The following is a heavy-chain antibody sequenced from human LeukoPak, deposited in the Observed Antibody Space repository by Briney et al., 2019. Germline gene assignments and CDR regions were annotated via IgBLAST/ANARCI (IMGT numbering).Heavy chain of an antibody. CDR1: GYTFTSYG. D-gene: IGHD1-14*01. CDR2: ISAYDGNT. CDR3: VRESRPFWNHFYWFDP. V-gene: IGHV1-18*01. J-gene: IGHJ5*02. Sequence: ASVKVSCKASGYTFTSYGISWVRQAPGQGLVWMGWISAYDGNTNYAQKLQGRVTMTTDTSTSTAYMELRGLRSDDTAVYYCVRESRPFWNHFYWFDPWGQGTLVTVSS.